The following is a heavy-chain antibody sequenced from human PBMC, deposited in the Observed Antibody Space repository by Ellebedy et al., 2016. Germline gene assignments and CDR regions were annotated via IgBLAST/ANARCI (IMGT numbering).Heavy chain of an antibody. CDR1: GFDFKHYA. CDR2: IIGDATVT. V-gene: IGHV3-23*01. Sequence: GGSLRLSCAASGFDFKHYAMSWVREAPGKGLEWVSTIIGDATVTYYADSVKGRFTISRDNSKNTLYLQMNSLRGEDTAIYYCARKVGVSHWYLGFGYWGPGILVTVSS. D-gene: IGHD2-15*01. J-gene: IGHJ4*02. CDR3: ARKVGVSHWYLGFGY.